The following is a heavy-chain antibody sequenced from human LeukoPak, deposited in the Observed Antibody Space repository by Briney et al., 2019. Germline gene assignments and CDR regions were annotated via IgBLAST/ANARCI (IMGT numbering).Heavy chain of an antibody. J-gene: IGHJ4*02. Sequence: PGGSLRLSCAASGFTFSSYWMSWVRQAPGKGLEWVANIKQGGSEKYSVDSVKGRFTISRDNAKNSLYLQMNSLRAEDTAVYYCAKDTYQLLGYYFDYWGQGTLVTVSS. D-gene: IGHD2-2*01. V-gene: IGHV3-7*01. CDR2: IKQGGSEK. CDR1: GFTFSSYW. CDR3: AKDTYQLLGYYFDY.